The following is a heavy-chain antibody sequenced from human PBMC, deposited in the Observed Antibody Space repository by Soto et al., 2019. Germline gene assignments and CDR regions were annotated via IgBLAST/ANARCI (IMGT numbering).Heavy chain of an antibody. V-gene: IGHV4-30-2*01. CDR2: IYHSGST. Sequence: SETLSLTCAVSGVSISSGGYSWSWIRQPPGKGLEWIGYIYHSGSTYYNPSLKSRVTISVDRSKNQFSLKLSSVTAADTAVYYCAREGFWTYYYDSSGYLVWGQGTLVTVSS. J-gene: IGHJ4*02. CDR1: GVSISSGGYS. D-gene: IGHD3-22*01. CDR3: AREGFWTYYYDSSGYLV.